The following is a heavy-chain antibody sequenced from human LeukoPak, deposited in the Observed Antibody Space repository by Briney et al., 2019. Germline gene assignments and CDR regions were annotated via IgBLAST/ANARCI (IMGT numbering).Heavy chain of an antibody. J-gene: IGHJ4*02. CDR1: GFTFSSYA. D-gene: IGHD5-18*01. CDR3: ARAPRGYSYGRGPGIDY. CDR2: ISSSSSYI. Sequence: GGSLRLSCAASGFTFSSYAMSWVRQAPGKGLEWVSSISSSSSYIYYADSVKGRFTISRDNAKNSLYLQMNRLRAEDTAVYYCARAPRGYSYGRGPGIDYWGQGTLVTVSS. V-gene: IGHV3-21*01.